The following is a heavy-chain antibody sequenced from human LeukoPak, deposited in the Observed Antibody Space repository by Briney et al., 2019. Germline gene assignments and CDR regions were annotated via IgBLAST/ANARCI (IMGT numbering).Heavy chain of an antibody. CDR2: MNPNSGNT. D-gene: IGHD2-2*01. V-gene: IGHV1-8*01. CDR1: GYTFTSYD. CDR3: ARELGCSSTSCHKKQYWFDP. J-gene: IGHJ5*02. Sequence: ASVKVSCKASGYTFTSYDINWVRQATGQGLEWMGWMNPNSGNTGYAQKFQGRVTITADKSTSTAYMELSSLRSEDTAVYYCARELGCSSTSCHKKQYWFDPWGQGTLVTVSS.